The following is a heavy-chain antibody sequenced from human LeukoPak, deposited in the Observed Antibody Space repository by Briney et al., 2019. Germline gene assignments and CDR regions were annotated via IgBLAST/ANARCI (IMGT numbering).Heavy chain of an antibody. V-gene: IGHV4-59*12. J-gene: IGHJ5*02. Sequence: SETLSLTCTVSGGSISSYYWSWIRQPPGKGLEWIGYIYHSGSTYYNPSLKSRVTISVDRSKNQFSLKLSSVTAADTAVYYCARVAYYYGSGSYYWFDPWGQGTLVTVSS. CDR2: IYHSGST. CDR3: ARVAYYYGSGSYYWFDP. CDR1: GGSISSYY. D-gene: IGHD3-10*01.